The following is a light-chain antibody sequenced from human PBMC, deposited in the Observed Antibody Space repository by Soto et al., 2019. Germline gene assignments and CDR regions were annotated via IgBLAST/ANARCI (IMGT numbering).Light chain of an antibody. CDR2: DVS. V-gene: IGLV2-14*01. J-gene: IGLJ1*01. Sequence: QSALTQPASVSGSPGQSIAISCTGTSSDVGGYNYVSWYQQYPGKAPKLMIYDVSNRPSGVSNRFSGSKSGNTASLTISGLQAEEEADYYCSSYASSSLPYVFGTGTKLNVL. CDR3: SSYASSSLPYV. CDR1: SSDVGGYNY.